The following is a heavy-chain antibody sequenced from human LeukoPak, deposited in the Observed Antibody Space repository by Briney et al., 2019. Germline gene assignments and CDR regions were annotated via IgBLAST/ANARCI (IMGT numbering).Heavy chain of an antibody. CDR3: ATFPMYYYDSSGYRVDDY. Sequence: ASVKVSCKVSGYTLTELSMHWVRQAPGKGLEWMGGFDPEDGETIYAQKFQDRVTMTEDTSTDTAYMELSSLRSEDTAVYYCATFPMYYYDSSGYRVDDYWGQGTLVTVSS. CDR1: GYTLTELS. D-gene: IGHD3-22*01. CDR2: FDPEDGET. V-gene: IGHV1-24*01. J-gene: IGHJ4*02.